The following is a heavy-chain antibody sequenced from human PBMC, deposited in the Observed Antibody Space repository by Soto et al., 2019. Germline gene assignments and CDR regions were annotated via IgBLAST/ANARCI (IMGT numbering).Heavy chain of an antibody. Sequence: ASVKVSCKASGGTFSSYAISWVRQAPGQGLEWMGGIIPIFGTANYAQKFQGRVTITADESTSTAYMELSSLRSEDTAVYYCARAGEDIVVVPAALRWNAFDIWGQGTMVTVSS. CDR1: GGTFSSYA. CDR3: ARAGEDIVVVPAALRWNAFDI. J-gene: IGHJ3*02. CDR2: IIPIFGTA. V-gene: IGHV1-69*13. D-gene: IGHD2-2*01.